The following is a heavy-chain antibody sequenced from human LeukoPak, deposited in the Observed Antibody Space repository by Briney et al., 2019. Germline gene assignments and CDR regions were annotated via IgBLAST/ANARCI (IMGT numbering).Heavy chain of an antibody. Sequence: GGSLRLSCAASGFSFSSYSMNWVRQAPGKGLEWVSSISSSSSYIYYADSVKGRFTIPRDNAKNSLYLQMNSLRAEDTAAYYCAREGPRSGAFDIWGQGTMVTVSS. CDR3: AREGPRSGAFDI. CDR2: ISSSSSYI. V-gene: IGHV3-21*01. CDR1: GFSFSSYS. J-gene: IGHJ3*02. D-gene: IGHD3-10*01.